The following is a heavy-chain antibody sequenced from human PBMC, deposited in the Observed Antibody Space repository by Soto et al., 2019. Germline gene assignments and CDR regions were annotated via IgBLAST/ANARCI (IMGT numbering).Heavy chain of an antibody. V-gene: IGHV4-30-4*01. Sequence: QVQLQESGPGLAKPSQTLSLTCTVSGGSISGGDFYWSWIGQPPGKGLEWIGFIYNSGNTYYNPSLKSRVTISKNTSKNQLSLKLRSVTAADTAVYYCARVVVPAAIVTNWFDPWGQGTLVTVSS. J-gene: IGHJ5*02. CDR2: IYNSGNT. CDR3: ARVVVPAAIVTNWFDP. D-gene: IGHD2-2*01. CDR1: GGSISGGDFY.